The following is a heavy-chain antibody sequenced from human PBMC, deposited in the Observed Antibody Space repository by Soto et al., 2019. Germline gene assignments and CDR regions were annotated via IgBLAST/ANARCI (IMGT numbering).Heavy chain of an antibody. V-gene: IGHV3-23*01. Sequence: PGGSLRLSCAASGFTFSAYAMSWVRQAPGKGLEWVSVISGSGGATYYADSVKGRFTISRDNSKNSLYLQMNSLRAEDTAVYYCARDRRDGYNFDYWGQGTLVTVSS. J-gene: IGHJ4*02. CDR1: GFTFSAYA. CDR3: ARDRRDGYNFDY. D-gene: IGHD5-12*01. CDR2: ISGSGGAT.